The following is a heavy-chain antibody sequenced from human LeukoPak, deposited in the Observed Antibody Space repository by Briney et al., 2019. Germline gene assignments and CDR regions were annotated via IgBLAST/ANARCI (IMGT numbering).Heavy chain of an antibody. D-gene: IGHD2-8*02. Sequence: GASVKVSCKASGYTFTGYYMHWVRQAPGLGLEWMGWINPNSGGTNYAQKFQGRVTMTRDTSISTAHMELSSLTSDDTAVYYCARGPVLADGLVSFRSVWNYYMDVWGKGTTVTVSS. J-gene: IGHJ6*03. CDR2: INPNSGGT. V-gene: IGHV1-2*02. CDR3: ARGPVLADGLVSFRSVWNYYMDV. CDR1: GYTFTGYY.